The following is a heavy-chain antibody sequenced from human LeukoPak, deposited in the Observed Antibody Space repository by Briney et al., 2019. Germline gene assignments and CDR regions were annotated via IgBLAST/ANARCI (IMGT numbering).Heavy chain of an antibody. CDR1: RGSISSSYSISSSTYY. CDR2: IYYSGST. CDR3: SSHVSAAADGR. Sequence: PSETLSLTCTVSRGSISSSYSISSSTYYWGWIRQPPGKGLEWIGSIYYSGSTHYNPSLKSRVTVSVDTSKNQFSLKLKSVTAADTAVYYCSSHVSAAADGRWGPGTLVTVSS. J-gene: IGHJ4*02. D-gene: IGHD6-13*01. V-gene: IGHV4-39*07.